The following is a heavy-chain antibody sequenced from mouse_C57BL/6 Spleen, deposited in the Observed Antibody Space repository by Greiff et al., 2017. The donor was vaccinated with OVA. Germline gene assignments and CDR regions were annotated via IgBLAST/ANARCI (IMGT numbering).Heavy chain of an antibody. D-gene: IGHD1-1*01. J-gene: IGHJ2*01. Sequence: DVQLQESGTVLARPGASVKMSCKTSGYTFTSYWMHWVKQRPGQGLEWIGAIYPGNSDTSYNQKFKGKAKLTAVTSASTAYMELSSLTNEDSAVYYCTQNYGSSWDYWGQGTTLTVSS. CDR2: IYPGNSDT. CDR1: GYTFTSYW. CDR3: TQNYGSSWDY. V-gene: IGHV1-5*01.